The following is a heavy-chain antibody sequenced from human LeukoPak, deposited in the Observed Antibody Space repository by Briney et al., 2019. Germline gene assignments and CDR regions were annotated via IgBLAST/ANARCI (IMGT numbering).Heavy chain of an antibody. J-gene: IGHJ4*02. D-gene: IGHD5-12*01. CDR2: IYYSGST. CDR1: GGSISSYF. V-gene: IGHV4-59*01. Sequence: SETLSLTCTVSGGSISSYFWTWIRQPPGKGLEWIGYIYYSGSTNYNPSLKSRVTISVDTSKNQFSLKLSSVTAADTAMYYCARVSGYDWESFYDYWGQGSLVTVSS. CDR3: ARVSGYDWESFYDY.